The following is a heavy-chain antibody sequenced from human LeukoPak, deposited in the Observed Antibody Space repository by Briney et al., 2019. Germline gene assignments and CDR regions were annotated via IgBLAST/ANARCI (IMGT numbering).Heavy chain of an antibody. D-gene: IGHD6-19*01. CDR3: AREVYIAVAGTNWFDP. CDR1: GGTFSSYA. Sequence: SVKVSCKASGGTFSSYAISWVRQAPGQGLEWMGGIIPIFGTANYAQKFQGRVTITADESTSTAYMELSSLRSEDMAVYYCAREVYIAVAGTNWFDPWGQGTLVTVSS. J-gene: IGHJ5*02. CDR2: IIPIFGTA. V-gene: IGHV1-69*13.